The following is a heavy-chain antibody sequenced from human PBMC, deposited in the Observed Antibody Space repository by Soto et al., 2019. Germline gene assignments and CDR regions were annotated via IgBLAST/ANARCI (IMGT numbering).Heavy chain of an antibody. CDR3: VRDKGDSFGGYDELLND. Sequence: QVQLQASGPGLVKPSETLSLTCAVSGGSISGHYWTWIRQPPGKGLEWIGYVYSSGTTKYNPSFKSRVTISADMSENQISLSLSSVTAADTAVYYCVRDKGDSFGGYDELLNDWGQGTLVTVSS. V-gene: IGHV4-59*11. D-gene: IGHD5-12*01. CDR1: GGSISGHY. CDR2: VYSSGTT. J-gene: IGHJ4*02.